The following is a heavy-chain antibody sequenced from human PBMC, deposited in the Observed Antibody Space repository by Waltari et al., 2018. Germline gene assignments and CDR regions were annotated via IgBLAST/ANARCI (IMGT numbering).Heavy chain of an antibody. V-gene: IGHV4-61*02. J-gene: IGHJ3*02. CDR1: GGSISRGSYY. D-gene: IGHD3-3*01. CDR2: IYTSGST. CDR3: ARAPRITIVGVVIGAFDI. Sequence: QVQLQESGPGLVKPSQTLSLTCTVSGGSISRGSYYWSWTRQPAGQGLEWIGRIYTSGSTNYNPSLKSRVTISVDTSKNQFSLKLSSVTAADTAVYYCARAPRITIVGVVIGAFDIWGQGTMVTVSS.